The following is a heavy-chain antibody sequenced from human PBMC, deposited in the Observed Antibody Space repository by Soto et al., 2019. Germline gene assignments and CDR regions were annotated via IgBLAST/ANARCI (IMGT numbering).Heavy chain of an antibody. D-gene: IGHD6-25*01. CDR3: ARPHGGSSGWDNWFDP. Sequence: PSETLSLTCAVSGGSISGGGYSWSWIRQPPGKGLEWIGYIYYSGSTNYNPSLKSRVTISVDTSKNQFSLKLSSVTAADTAVYYCARPHGGSSGWDNWFDPWGQGTLVTVSS. CDR2: IYYSGST. V-gene: IGHV4-61*08. CDR1: GGSISGGGYS. J-gene: IGHJ5*02.